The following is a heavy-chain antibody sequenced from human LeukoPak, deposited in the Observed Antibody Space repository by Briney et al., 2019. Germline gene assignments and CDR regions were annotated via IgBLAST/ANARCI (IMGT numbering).Heavy chain of an antibody. CDR1: GFTFSSYS. D-gene: IGHD3-3*01. CDR2: INSSSSNI. Sequence: GGPLRLSCAASGFTFSSYSMYWVRQAPREGLERVSSINSSSSNIYSAVSVEGRFTMTRDNAKNSLYLEMSRLRAEDTAVYYCARGGGSYDFWSAYDYWGQGTLVTVSS. V-gene: IGHV3-21*01. J-gene: IGHJ4*02. CDR3: ARGGGSYDFWSAYDY.